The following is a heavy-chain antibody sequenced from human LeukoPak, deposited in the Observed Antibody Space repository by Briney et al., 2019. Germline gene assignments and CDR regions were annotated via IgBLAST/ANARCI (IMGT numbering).Heavy chain of an antibody. D-gene: IGHD1-26*01. Sequence: GGSLRLSCAASRFTFSSNAMNWVRQAPGKGLEWVSSISSSSSYIYYADSVKGRFTISRDNAKNSLYLQMNSLRAGDTAVYYCARLLSGTLDYWGQGTLVTVSS. V-gene: IGHV3-21*01. J-gene: IGHJ4*02. CDR2: ISSSSSYI. CDR3: ARLLSGTLDY. CDR1: RFTFSSNA.